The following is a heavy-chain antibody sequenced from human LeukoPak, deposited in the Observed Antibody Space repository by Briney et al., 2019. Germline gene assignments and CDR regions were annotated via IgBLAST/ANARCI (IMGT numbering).Heavy chain of an antibody. CDR3: ASSPPGEEQWLFEY. J-gene: IGHJ4*02. CDR1: GYTFTGYY. V-gene: IGHV1-2*02. D-gene: IGHD6-19*01. CDR2: INPNSGGT. Sequence: ASVKVSCKASGYTFTGYYMHWVRQAPGQGLEWMGWINPNSGGTNYAQKFQGRVTMTRDTSISTAYMELSRLRSDDTAVYYCASSPPGEEQWLFEYWGQGTLVTVSS.